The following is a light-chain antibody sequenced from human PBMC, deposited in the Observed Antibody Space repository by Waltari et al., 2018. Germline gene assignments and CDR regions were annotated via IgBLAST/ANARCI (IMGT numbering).Light chain of an antibody. J-gene: IGLJ1*01. V-gene: IGLV1-44*01. CDR3: AAWDDSLNGYV. CDR2: SNN. CDR1: TSHIVSNP. Sequence: QSVLSQPPSASGTPGQRVTIPCSGITSHIVSNPVNWYQQLPGTAPNLLIYSNNQRPSGVPDRFSGSKSGTSASLAISGLQSEDEADYYCAAWDDSLNGYVFGTGTKVSVL.